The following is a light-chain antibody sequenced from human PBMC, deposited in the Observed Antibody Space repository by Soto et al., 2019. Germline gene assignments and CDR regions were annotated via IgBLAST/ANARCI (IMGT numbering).Light chain of an antibody. J-gene: IGKJ5*01. V-gene: IGKV1-17*01. CDR1: QGIRND. CDR2: AAS. Sequence: DIQMTHSPSSLSASVGDIVTITCGASQGIRNDLGRYQQKPGKAPKRLIYAASSLQSGVPSRFSGSGSGTEFTLTIGSLQPEDFATYYCLQHNSYPITFGHGTRLEIK. CDR3: LQHNSYPIT.